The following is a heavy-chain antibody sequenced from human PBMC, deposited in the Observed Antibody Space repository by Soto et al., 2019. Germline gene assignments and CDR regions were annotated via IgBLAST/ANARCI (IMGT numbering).Heavy chain of an antibody. CDR2: ISYDGSNK. Sequence: GGSLRLSCAASGFTFSSYAMHWVRQAPGKGLEWVAVISYDGSNKYYADSVKGRFTISRDNSKNTLYLQMNSLRAEDTAVYYCARDQLRGYNQDPHFDYWGQGTQVTVSS. CDR1: GFTFSSYA. J-gene: IGHJ4*02. CDR3: ARDQLRGYNQDPHFDY. D-gene: IGHD3-10*01. V-gene: IGHV3-30-3*01.